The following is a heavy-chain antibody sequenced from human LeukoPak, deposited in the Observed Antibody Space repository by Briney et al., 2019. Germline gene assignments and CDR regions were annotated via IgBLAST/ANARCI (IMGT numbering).Heavy chain of an antibody. CDR3: ASDDPCDKSGFFFNY. Sequence: GESLQISCRASAYDFSTSWISWVRHMTAKGLEWTGVVYPDDADAKYTPTFQGQVTISADNALNTAYLQWSSLRTSDTAIYYCASDDPCDKSGFFFNYWGQGTLVTVSS. V-gene: IGHV5-51*01. CDR2: VYPDDADA. CDR1: AYDFSTSW. D-gene: IGHD1-26*01. J-gene: IGHJ4*02.